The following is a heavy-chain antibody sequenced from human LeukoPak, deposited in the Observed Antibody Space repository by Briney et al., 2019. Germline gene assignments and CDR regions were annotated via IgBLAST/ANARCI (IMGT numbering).Heavy chain of an antibody. CDR3: ANGGGGF. V-gene: IGHV3-23*01. CDR2: ITGSGTGR. D-gene: IGHD3-16*01. CDR1: RFTFCSYV. J-gene: IGHJ4*02. Sequence: GGSLRLSCAASRFTFCSYVMSWVRQSPGKGLEWVSYITGSGTGRLYEVSVRDRFTISRDNSKKTVYLQMNSLRVEDTDVYYCANGGGGFWGQGTRVSVSS.